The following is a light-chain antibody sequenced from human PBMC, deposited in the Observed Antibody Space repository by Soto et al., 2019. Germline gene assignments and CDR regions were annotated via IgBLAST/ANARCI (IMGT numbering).Light chain of an antibody. J-gene: IGKJ4*01. V-gene: IGKV3-11*01. CDR1: QSVSSY. Sequence: EIVLTQSPATLSLSPGERATLSGRASQSVSSYLAWYQQKPGQAPRLLIYDASNRATGIPARFSGSGSGTDFTLTISSLEPEDFAVYYCQQRSNWPTFGGGTKVEI. CDR3: QQRSNWPT. CDR2: DAS.